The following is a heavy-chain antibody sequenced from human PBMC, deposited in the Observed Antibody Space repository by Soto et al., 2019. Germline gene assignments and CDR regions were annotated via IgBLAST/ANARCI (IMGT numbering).Heavy chain of an antibody. D-gene: IGHD1-1*01. J-gene: IGHJ4*02. CDR3: TRGHRSTSTGTGAF. Sequence: PGGSLRLSCAASGFTFSMYWMHWVRQVPGKGPEWVSRINDDGISTNYADSVKGRFTISRDNAKNTLYLQMNALRVEDTAVYYCTRGHRSTSTGTGAFWGQGTLVTVSS. CDR2: INDDGIST. CDR1: GFTFSMYW. V-gene: IGHV3-74*01.